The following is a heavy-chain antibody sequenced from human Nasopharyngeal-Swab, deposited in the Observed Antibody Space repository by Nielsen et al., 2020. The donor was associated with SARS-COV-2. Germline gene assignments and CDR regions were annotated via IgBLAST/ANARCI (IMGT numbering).Heavy chain of an antibody. D-gene: IGHD3-3*02. CDR3: VNIFAGW. Sequence: GESLKISCVVSGFTFSNYEMNWVRQAPGKGLEWVSYISSSGRTLHYADSVKGRFTISRDNAKNSLYLQMNSLRAEDTAVYYCVNIFAGWWGQGALVTASS. J-gene: IGHJ4*02. V-gene: IGHV3-48*03. CDR1: GFTFSNYE. CDR2: ISSSGRTL.